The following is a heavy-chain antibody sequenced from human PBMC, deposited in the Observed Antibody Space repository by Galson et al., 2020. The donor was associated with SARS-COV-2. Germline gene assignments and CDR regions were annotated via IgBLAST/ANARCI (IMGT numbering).Heavy chain of an antibody. CDR3: ARGTSYYYYGSGSYYNWFDP. Sequence: SQTLSLTCTVSGGSISSGGYYWSWIRQHQGKGLEWIGYIYYSGSTYYNPSLKSRVTISVDTSKNQFSLKLSSVTAADTAVYYCARGTSYYYYGSGSYYNWFDPWGQGTLVTVSS. V-gene: IGHV4-31*03. J-gene: IGHJ5*02. D-gene: IGHD3-10*01. CDR1: GGSISSGGYY. CDR2: IYYSGST.